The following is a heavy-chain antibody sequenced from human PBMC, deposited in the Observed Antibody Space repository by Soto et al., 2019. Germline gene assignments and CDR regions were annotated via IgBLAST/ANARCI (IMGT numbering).Heavy chain of an antibody. J-gene: IGHJ4*02. CDR1: GGSFSGYY. Sequence: QVQLQQWGAGLLKPSETLSLTCAVYGGSFSGYYWSWIRQPPGKGLEWLGEINHSGSTNYNPSLKRRVTISVDTSKNQFSLKLSSVTAADTAVYYCARGGVEGYYFDYWGQGTLVTVSS. CDR3: ARGGVEGYYFDY. V-gene: IGHV4-34*01. D-gene: IGHD3-10*01. CDR2: INHSGST.